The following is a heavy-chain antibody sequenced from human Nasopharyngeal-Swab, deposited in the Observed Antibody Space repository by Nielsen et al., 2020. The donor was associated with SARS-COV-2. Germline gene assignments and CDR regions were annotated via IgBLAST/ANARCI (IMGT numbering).Heavy chain of an antibody. CDR3: ARDSGIGAYFYYGMDV. CDR1: GFTFSSYS. CDR2: ISSSSSYI. V-gene: IGHV3-21*06. D-gene: IGHD3-10*01. Sequence: GESLKISCAASGFTFSSYSMNWVRQAPGKGLEWVSSISSSSSYIYYADSVKGRFTISRDNSNNLLYLQINNLRAEDTAVYYCARDSGIGAYFYYGMDVWGQGTTVTVSS. J-gene: IGHJ6*02.